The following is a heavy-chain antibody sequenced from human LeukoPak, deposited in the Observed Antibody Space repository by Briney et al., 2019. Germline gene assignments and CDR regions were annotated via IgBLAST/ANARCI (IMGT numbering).Heavy chain of an antibody. CDR3: ARDRPRYCSSTSCFKVYYYYGMDV. Sequence: SVKVSCKASGGTFSSYAISWVRQAPGQGLEWMGRIIPILGIANCAQKFQGRVTITADKSTSTAYMELSSLRSEDTAVYYCARDRPRYCSSTSCFKVYYYYGMDVWGQGTTVTVSS. V-gene: IGHV1-69*04. J-gene: IGHJ6*02. CDR1: GGTFSSYA. D-gene: IGHD2-2*01. CDR2: IIPILGIA.